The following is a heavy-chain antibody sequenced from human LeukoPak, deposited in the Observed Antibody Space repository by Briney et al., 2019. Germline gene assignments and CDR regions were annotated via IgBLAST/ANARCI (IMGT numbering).Heavy chain of an antibody. CDR3: ARDSSEFRSLLFH. J-gene: IGHJ1*01. CDR1: GGIFSRHT. CDR2: ITPMFGTS. D-gene: IGHD1-14*01. Sequence: SVTVSCKASGGIFSRHTISWVRQSPGQGLEWMGGITPMFGTSNYAQKFQGRVTITADEPTSTAYMELSSLRSEDTAVYYCARDSSEFRSLLFHWGQGTLVTVSS. V-gene: IGHV1-69*01.